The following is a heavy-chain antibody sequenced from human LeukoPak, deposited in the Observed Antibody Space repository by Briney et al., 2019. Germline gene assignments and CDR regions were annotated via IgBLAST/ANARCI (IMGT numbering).Heavy chain of an antibody. V-gene: IGHV4-61*02. CDR2: IYTSGST. CDR1: GGSISSGSYY. CDR3: ARGEVVLGYYYYYMDV. Sequence: SETLSLTCTVSGGSISSGSYYWSWIRQPAGKGLEWIGRIYTSGSTNYNPSLKSRVTISVDTSKNQFSLKLSSVTAADTAVYYCARGEVVLGYYYYYMDVWGKGTTVTISS. D-gene: IGHD2-2*01. J-gene: IGHJ6*03.